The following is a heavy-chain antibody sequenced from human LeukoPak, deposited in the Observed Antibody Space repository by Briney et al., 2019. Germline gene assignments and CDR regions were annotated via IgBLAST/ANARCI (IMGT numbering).Heavy chain of an antibody. V-gene: IGHV3-7*01. CDR3: AKPITISGATDGFDI. CDR2: MKQDGSEK. D-gene: IGHD3-3*01. J-gene: IGHJ3*02. CDR1: GFTFSYAW. Sequence: GGSLRLSCAASGFTFSYAWMSWVRQAPGKGLEWVANMKQDGSEKYYLDSVKGRFTISRDNAKNSLYLQMSSLRAEDTAVYYCAKPITISGATDGFDIWGQGAKVTVSS.